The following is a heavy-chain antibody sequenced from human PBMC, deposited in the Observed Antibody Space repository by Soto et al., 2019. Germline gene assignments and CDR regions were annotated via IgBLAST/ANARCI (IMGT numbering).Heavy chain of an antibody. CDR1: GGSISSYD. V-gene: IGHV4-59*01. CDR3: ARDLWGYCGADCYPLDV. J-gene: IGHJ6*02. CDR2: MYNTGST. Sequence: SQTLSLTCTVAGGSISSYDWSWIRQPTGKGLEWIGYMYNTGSTIYNPSLKSRVTISVDTSKNQFSLKLNSVTAADTAVYFCARDLWGYCGADCYPLDVWGQGTTVTVSS. D-gene: IGHD2-21*02.